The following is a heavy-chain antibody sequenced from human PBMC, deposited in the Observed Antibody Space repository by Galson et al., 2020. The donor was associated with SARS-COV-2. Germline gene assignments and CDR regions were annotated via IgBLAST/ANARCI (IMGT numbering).Heavy chain of an antibody. J-gene: IGHJ5*02. V-gene: IGHV4-39*07. CDR1: GASISSSSYY. D-gene: IGHD3-9*01. Sequence: SETLSLTCTVSGASISSSSYYWGWILQPPGKGLEWIGNIYYSGSTYYNPSLKSRVTISVDTSKNQFSLKLSSVTAADTAVYYCARGRGYYDILTGSPTNWFDPWGQGTLVTVSS. CDR2: IYYSGST. CDR3: ARGRGYYDILTGSPTNWFDP.